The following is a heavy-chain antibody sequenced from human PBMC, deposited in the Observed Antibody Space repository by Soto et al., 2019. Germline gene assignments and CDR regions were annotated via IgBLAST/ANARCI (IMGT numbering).Heavy chain of an antibody. CDR1: GYTFTRYT. J-gene: IGHJ5*02. CDR2: INPDNGNT. V-gene: IGHV1-3*01. Sequence: RASVKVSCKASGYTFTRYTMNWVRQAPGQRLEWMGWINPDNGNTKSSQKFQDRVIITRDTSASTAYMDLSSLRSEDTAVYHCARGIATGQLDPWGQGTLVTVSS. CDR3: ARGIATGQLDP. D-gene: IGHD2-15*01.